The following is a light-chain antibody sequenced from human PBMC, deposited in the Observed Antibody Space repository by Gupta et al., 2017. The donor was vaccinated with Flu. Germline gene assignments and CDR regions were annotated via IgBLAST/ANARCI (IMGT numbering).Light chain of an antibody. J-gene: IGLJ3*02. CDR3: AAWDDSLNGRV. CDR2: SNN. V-gene: IGLV1-44*01. CDR1: SSNIGSNT. Sequence: QSVLTQPPSASGTPGQRVTISCSGSSSNIGSNTVNWNQQHPGTAPKLLIYSNNQRPSGVPDRFAGSKSGTSDSLAISGLQSEDEADYYCAAWDDSLNGRVFGGGTKLTVL.